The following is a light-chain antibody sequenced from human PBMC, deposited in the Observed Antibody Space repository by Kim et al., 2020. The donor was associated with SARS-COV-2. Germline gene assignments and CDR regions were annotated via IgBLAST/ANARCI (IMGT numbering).Light chain of an antibody. CDR3: QQYNSDLYT. Sequence: DIQMTQSPSTMSASVGDRVIITCRASQSVSRGLAWYQQKPGKAPKLLIYAASSLGSGVPSRFSGSGSGTEFILTISNLQPDDFATYYCQQYNSDLYTFGQGTKLEIK. J-gene: IGKJ2*01. V-gene: IGKV1-5*03. CDR2: AAS. CDR1: QSVSRG.